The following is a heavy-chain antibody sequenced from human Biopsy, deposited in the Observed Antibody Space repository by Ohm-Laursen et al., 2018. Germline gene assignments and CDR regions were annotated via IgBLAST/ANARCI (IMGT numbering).Heavy chain of an antibody. J-gene: IGHJ6*02. Sequence: SVKVTCKASGNTFATYHIHWVRQAPGQGLEWMGVISPSGATTSFSQKFQGRITMTRDTSTGTVYMDLNSLGSEDTAVYYCARAGVGSDGTDSYYYGMDVWGPGTTVTVSS. D-gene: IGHD5-24*01. CDR3: ARAGVGSDGTDSYYYGMDV. CDR1: GNTFATYH. CDR2: ISPSGATT. V-gene: IGHV1-46*01.